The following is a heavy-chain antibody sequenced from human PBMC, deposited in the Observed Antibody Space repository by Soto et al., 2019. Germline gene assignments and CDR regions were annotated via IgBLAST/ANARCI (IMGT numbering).Heavy chain of an antibody. D-gene: IGHD3-10*01. Sequence: PSETLSLTCTVSGGSISSGDYYWSWIRQPPGKGLEWIGYIYYSGSTYYNPSLKSRVTISVDTSKSQFSLKLSSVTAADTAVYYCARGQVLLWFGGCYYYYYGMDVWGQGTTVTVSS. CDR1: GGSISSGDYY. CDR2: IYYSGST. CDR3: ARGQVLLWFGGCYYYYYGMDV. J-gene: IGHJ6*02. V-gene: IGHV4-30-4*01.